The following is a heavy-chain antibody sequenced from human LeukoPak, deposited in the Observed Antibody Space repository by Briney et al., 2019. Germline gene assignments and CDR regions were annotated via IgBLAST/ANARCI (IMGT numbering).Heavy chain of an antibody. D-gene: IGHD5-24*01. V-gene: IGHV3-15*01. CDR2: IKSKTDGGTT. Sequence: AGGSLRLSCAASGFTSSNAWMSWVRQAPGKGLEWVGRIKSKTDGGTTDYAAPVKGRFTISRDDSKNTLYLQMNSLKTEDTAVYYCTTDVEMATINYFDYWGQGTLVTVSS. CDR1: GFTSSNAW. J-gene: IGHJ4*02. CDR3: TTDVEMATINYFDY.